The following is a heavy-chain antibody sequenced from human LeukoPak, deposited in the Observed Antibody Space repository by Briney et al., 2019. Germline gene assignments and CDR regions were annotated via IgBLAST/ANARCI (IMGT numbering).Heavy chain of an antibody. CDR3: AKRGVVIRVILVGFHKEAYYFDS. V-gene: IGHV3-23*01. D-gene: IGHD3-22*01. J-gene: IGHJ4*02. CDR1: GITLSNYG. CDR2: ISDSGGRT. Sequence: GGSLRLSCAVSGITLSNYGMSWVRQAPGKGLEWVAGISDSGGRTNYADSVKGRFTISKDNPKNTLYLQMNSLRAEDTAVYFYAKRGVVIRVILVGFHKEAYYFDSWGQGALVTVSS.